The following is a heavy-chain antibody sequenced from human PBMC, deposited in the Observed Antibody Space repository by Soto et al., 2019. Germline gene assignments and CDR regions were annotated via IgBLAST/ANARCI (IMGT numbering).Heavy chain of an antibody. Sequence: GGSLRLSCAASGFTFSSYGMHWVRQAPGKGLEWVAVIWYDGSNKYYADSVKGRFTIPRDNSKNTLYLQMNSLRAEDTAVYYCARDGDARANDYWGQGTLVTVSS. V-gene: IGHV3-33*01. J-gene: IGHJ4*02. CDR3: ARDGDARANDY. CDR2: IWYDGSNK. CDR1: GFTFSSYG. D-gene: IGHD1-26*01.